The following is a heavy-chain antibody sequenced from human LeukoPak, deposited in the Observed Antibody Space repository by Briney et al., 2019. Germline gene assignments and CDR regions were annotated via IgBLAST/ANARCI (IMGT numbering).Heavy chain of an antibody. J-gene: IGHJ3*02. D-gene: IGHD3-10*01. V-gene: IGHV3-23*01. CDR3: AMRDRGYGLDI. CDR2: INGGGDIM. Sequence: GGSLRLSCAASGFSLRAYDLIWVRQAPGKGLDWVSIINGGGDIMMYEDSVKGRFTISRDNSKNTFYLQMNSLRGEDTAVYYCAMRDRGYGLDIWGQGTMVTVSS. CDR1: GFSLRAYD.